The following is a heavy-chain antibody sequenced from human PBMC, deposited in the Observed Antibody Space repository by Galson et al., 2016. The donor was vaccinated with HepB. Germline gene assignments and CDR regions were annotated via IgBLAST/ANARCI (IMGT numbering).Heavy chain of an antibody. CDR3: AKKGYSSGKFDAFDI. CDR2: ISGDGTNK. CDR1: GFSFGSYA. J-gene: IGHJ3*02. Sequence: SLRLSCAASGFSFGSYAMHWVRQTPAKGLEWVAVISGDGTNKYYADSVKGRFTISRDNSKSTLYLQMSSLRADDTAVYSCAKKGYSSGKFDAFDIWGRGTVVTVSS. D-gene: IGHD6-19*01. V-gene: IGHV3-30*18.